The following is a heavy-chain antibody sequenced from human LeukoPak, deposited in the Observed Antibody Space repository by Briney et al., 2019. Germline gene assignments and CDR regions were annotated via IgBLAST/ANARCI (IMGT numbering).Heavy chain of an antibody. CDR3: ARGSYGDYDY. CDR1: GFTFSSFS. J-gene: IGHJ4*02. Sequence: GGSLRLSCAGSGFTFSSFSMNWVRQAPGKGLEWVSSISPGSDYIYYADSVKGRFTISRDNAKNPLFLQMNSLRAEDTAVYYCARGSYGDYDYWGQGTLVTVSS. D-gene: IGHD4-17*01. V-gene: IGHV3-21*01. CDR2: ISPGSDYI.